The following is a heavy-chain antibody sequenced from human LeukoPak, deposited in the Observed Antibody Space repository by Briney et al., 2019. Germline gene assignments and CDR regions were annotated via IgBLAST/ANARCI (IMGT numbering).Heavy chain of an antibody. CDR1: GFNFNRHG. D-gene: IGHD3-10*02. CDR3: AKGVNYFVLEY. Sequence: PGGSLRLSCAASGFNFNRHGMHWVRQAPGKGLEWVALIPSDGSYTYYADSVKGRFTISRDNSKNTLSLQMNSVRPDDTAVYYCAKGVNYFVLEYWGQGTLVTISS. V-gene: IGHV3-30*18. J-gene: IGHJ4*02. CDR2: IPSDGSYT.